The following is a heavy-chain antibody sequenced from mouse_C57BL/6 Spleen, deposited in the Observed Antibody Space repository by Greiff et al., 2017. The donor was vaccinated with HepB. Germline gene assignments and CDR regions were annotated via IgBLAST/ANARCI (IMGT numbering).Heavy chain of an antibody. CDR1: GFTFSDYG. CDR2: ISSGSSTI. V-gene: IGHV5-17*01. CDR3: ARNYYVSRDYAMDY. J-gene: IGHJ4*01. D-gene: IGHD1-1*01. Sequence: EVKLVESGGGLVKPGGSLKLSCAASGFTFSDYGMHWVRQAPEKGLEWVAYISSGSSTIYYADTVKGRFTISRDNAKNTLFLQMTSLRSEDTAMYYCARNYYVSRDYAMDYWGQGTSVTVSS.